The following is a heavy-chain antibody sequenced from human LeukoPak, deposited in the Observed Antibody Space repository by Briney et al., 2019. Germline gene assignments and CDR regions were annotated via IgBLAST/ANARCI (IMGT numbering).Heavy chain of an antibody. CDR1: EFSFSTYV. Sequence: TGGSLRLSCAASEFSFSTYVMSWVRQAPGKGLEWVSVNSGRDGSKYYADSVKGRFTISRDNSRNTLYLQMNSLRAEDTAIYYCAKHRRYTYGFDAFDVWGQGTMVTGSS. CDR2: NSGRDGSK. J-gene: IGHJ3*01. V-gene: IGHV3-23*01. D-gene: IGHD5-18*01. CDR3: AKHRRYTYGFDAFDV.